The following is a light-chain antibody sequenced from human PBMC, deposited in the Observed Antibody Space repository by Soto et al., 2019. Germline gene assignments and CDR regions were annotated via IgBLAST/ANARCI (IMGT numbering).Light chain of an antibody. V-gene: IGLV2-11*01. J-gene: IGLJ1*01. CDR2: DVS. CDR3: CSYAGSYTYV. CDR1: SSDVGTYNY. Sequence: QSALTQPRSVSGSPGQSVTISCTGTSSDVGTYNYVSWYQQHPGKAPKLMIYDVSKRPSGVPDRFSGSKSGNTASLTISGLQAEDEDDYYCCSYAGSYTYVFGTGTKVTVL.